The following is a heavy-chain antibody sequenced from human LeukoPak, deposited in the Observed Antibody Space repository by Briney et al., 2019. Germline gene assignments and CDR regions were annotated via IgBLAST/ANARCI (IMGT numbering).Heavy chain of an antibody. J-gene: IGHJ3*02. V-gene: IGHV1-24*01. CDR2: FDPEDGET. CDR3: ARVQPEEAHDAFDI. Sequence: ASVKVSCKVSGYTLTELSMHWVRQAPGKGLEWMGGFDPEDGETIYAQKFQGRVTMTEDTSTDTAYMELSSLRSEDTAVYYCARVQPEEAHDAFDIWGQGTMVTVSS. CDR1: GYTLTELS.